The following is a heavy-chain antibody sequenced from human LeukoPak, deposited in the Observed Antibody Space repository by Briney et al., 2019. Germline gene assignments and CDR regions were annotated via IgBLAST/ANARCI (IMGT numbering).Heavy chain of an antibody. D-gene: IGHD3-10*01. CDR2: ISWNSGSI. Sequence: GGSLRLSCAASGFTFDDYAMHWVRHAPGKGLEWVSGISWNSGSIGYADSVKGRFTISRDNAKNSLYLQMNSLRAEDTALYYCAKASGSSMVRGVSLLNFDYWGQGTLVTVSS. J-gene: IGHJ4*02. V-gene: IGHV3-9*01. CDR3: AKASGSSMVRGVSLLNFDY. CDR1: GFTFDDYA.